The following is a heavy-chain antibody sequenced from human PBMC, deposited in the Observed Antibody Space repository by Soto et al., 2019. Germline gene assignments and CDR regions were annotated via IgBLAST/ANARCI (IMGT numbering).Heavy chain of an antibody. J-gene: IGHJ6*02. CDR2: IRSGRDT. CDR1: GFTFSNYY. V-gene: IGHV3-21*01. D-gene: IGHD2-21*02. Sequence: PGGSLRLSCAVSGFTFSNYYIHWVRQAPGKGLEWVSSIRSGRDTFYADSVKGRFSISRDDATSSVPLQMNSLRGEDTAVYFCAREETAWPLAYGLDVWGQGTTVTVSS. CDR3: AREETAWPLAYGLDV.